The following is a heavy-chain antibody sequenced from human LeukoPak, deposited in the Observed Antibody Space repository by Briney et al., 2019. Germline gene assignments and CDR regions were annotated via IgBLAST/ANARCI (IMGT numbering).Heavy chain of an antibody. CDR1: GFTFNSYS. J-gene: IGHJ4*02. V-gene: IGHV3-48*01. D-gene: IGHD1-26*01. CDR3: ARTTIRAKEFEY. CDR2: ISSTGSTI. Sequence: GGSLRLSCAASGFTFNSYSMNWVRQAPGKGLEWVSYISSTGSTIYYADSVKGRFSISRDNAKNSLYLQMSSLTAEDTAVYYCARTTIRAKEFEYWGQGALVTVSS.